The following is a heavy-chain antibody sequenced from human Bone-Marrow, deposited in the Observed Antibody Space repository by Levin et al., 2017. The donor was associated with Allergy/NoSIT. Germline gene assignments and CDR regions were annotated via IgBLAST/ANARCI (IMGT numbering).Heavy chain of an antibody. CDR2: ISWAGGSI. CDR3: ATDIGVAVAGTLFY. D-gene: IGHD6-19*01. Sequence: GGSLRLSCATSGLTFDDFGMHWVRQTPGKGLEWVAGISWAGGSIGYADSVKGRFTISRDTTKNSVYLQMHSMRREDAAVYFSATDIGVAVAGTLFYWGQGTLVNVSS. J-gene: IGHJ4*02. CDR1: GLTFDDFG. V-gene: IGHV3-9*01.